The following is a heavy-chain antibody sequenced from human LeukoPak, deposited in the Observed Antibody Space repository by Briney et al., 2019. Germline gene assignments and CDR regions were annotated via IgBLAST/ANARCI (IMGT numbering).Heavy chain of an antibody. J-gene: IGHJ4*02. CDR2: ITGSDGTT. Sequence: GGSLRLSCAASGFTFSSYAMTWVRQAPGKGLEWISRITGSDGTTNYADSVKGRFTISRDNSKNTVYLQMNSLRAEDTAVYYCARVFRYAQGFPLDYWGQGTLVTVSS. V-gene: IGHV3-23*01. D-gene: IGHD2-2*01. CDR3: ARVFRYAQGFPLDY. CDR1: GFTFSSYA.